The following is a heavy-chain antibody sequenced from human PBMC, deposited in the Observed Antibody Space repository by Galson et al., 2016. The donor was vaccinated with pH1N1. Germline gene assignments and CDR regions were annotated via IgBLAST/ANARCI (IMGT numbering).Heavy chain of an antibody. V-gene: IGHV2-5*02. CDR1: GFSLSASGEA. CDR2: IYWDDSE. D-gene: IGHD3-16*01. CDR3: VHSANIVMEEAAFDIFDI. Sequence: PALVKPTQTLTLTCAFSGFSLSASGEAVGWLRQPPGKAPEWLAMIYWDDSERYSQSLKDRLTISKDSTKRHVALTMTDMDPEDTGTYYCVHSANIVMEEAAFDIFDIWGQGAAVHVSS. J-gene: IGHJ3*02.